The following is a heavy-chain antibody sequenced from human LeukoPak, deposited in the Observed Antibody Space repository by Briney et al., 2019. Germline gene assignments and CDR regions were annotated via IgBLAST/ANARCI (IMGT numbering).Heavy chain of an antibody. Sequence: PGGSLRLSCAASGFTFSSYSMNWVRQAPGKGLEWVSSISSSSSYIYYADSVKGRFTISRDNAKNSLYLQVNSLRAEDTAVYYCARDAGYGDFNPGLRDYWGQGTLVTVSS. V-gene: IGHV3-21*01. CDR2: ISSSSSYI. D-gene: IGHD4-17*01. J-gene: IGHJ4*02. CDR3: ARDAGYGDFNPGLRDY. CDR1: GFTFSSYS.